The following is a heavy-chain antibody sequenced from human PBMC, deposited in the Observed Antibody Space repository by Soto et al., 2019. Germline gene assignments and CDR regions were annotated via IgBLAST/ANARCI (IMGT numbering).Heavy chain of an antibody. D-gene: IGHD5-12*01. V-gene: IGHV3-21*01. Sequence: EVQLVESGGGLVKPGGSLRLSCAASGFTFSSYSMNWVRQAPGKGLEWVSSISSSSSYIYYADSVKGRFTISRDNAKNSLYLQMNSLRAEDTAVYYCARGSGNIVATIKNPDPIFYNFDYWGQGTLVTVSS. J-gene: IGHJ4*02. CDR2: ISSSSSYI. CDR3: ARGSGNIVATIKNPDPIFYNFDY. CDR1: GFTFSSYS.